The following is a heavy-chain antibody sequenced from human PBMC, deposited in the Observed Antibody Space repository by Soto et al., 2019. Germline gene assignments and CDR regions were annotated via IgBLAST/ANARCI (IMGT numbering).Heavy chain of an antibody. CDR3: ARGAADTAMVDS. CDR1: GGYIRSYY. Sequence: SETLSLTCTVSGGYIRSYYWTWIRQPPGKGLEWLGYIFYSESTFYNPSLKSRVTISIHTSKSQFSLQLTSVTAADTDVYYCARGAADTAMVDSWGQGTLVTVSS. V-gene: IGHV4-59*01. D-gene: IGHD5-18*01. CDR2: IFYSEST. J-gene: IGHJ5*01.